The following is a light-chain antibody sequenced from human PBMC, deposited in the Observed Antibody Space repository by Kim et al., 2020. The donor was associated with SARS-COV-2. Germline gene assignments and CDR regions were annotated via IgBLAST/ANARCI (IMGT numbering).Light chain of an antibody. CDR3: QTFGSDTVF. J-gene: IGLJ2*01. CDR2: LYSDGRH. V-gene: IGLV4-69*01. CDR1: SGHSSYA. Sequence: ASVRLTCTLSSGHSSYAIAWYKQQPDKSPRFLMRLYSDGRHVKGDGIPDRLSGSTSGPERSLTISGLQSDDEADYYCQTFGSDTVFFGGGTQLTVL.